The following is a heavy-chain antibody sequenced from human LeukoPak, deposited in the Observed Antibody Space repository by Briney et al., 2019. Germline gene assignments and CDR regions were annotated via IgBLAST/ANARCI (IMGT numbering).Heavy chain of an antibody. CDR2: ISWNSGSI. V-gene: IGHV3-9*01. Sequence: GGSLRLSCAASGFTFDDYAMHWVRQAPGKGLEWVSGISWNSGSIGYADSVKGRFTISRDNAKNSLYLQMSSLRAEDTALYYCAKRDYYYGMDVWGQGTTVTVSS. CDR3: AKRDYYYGMDV. CDR1: GFTFDDYA. J-gene: IGHJ6*02.